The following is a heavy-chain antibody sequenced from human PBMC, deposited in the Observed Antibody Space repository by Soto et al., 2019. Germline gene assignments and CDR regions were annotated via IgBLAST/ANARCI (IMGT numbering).Heavy chain of an antibody. CDR1: GGTFSSYA. J-gene: IGHJ6*02. CDR2: IIPIFGTA. CDR3: ARGITIFGVVFPDV. Sequence: SVKVSCKASGGTFSSYAISWVRQAPGQGLEWIGGIIPIFGTATYAQKFQGRVTMTRDTSTSTVYMELSSLRSEDAAVYYCARGITIFGVVFPDVWGQGTTVTVSS. D-gene: IGHD3-3*01. V-gene: IGHV1-69*05.